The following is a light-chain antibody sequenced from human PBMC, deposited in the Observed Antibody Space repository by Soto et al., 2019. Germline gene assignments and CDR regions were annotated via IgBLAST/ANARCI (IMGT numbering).Light chain of an antibody. CDR3: SSYTSSLYV. Sequence: QSVLTQPASVSGSPGQSITISCTGTSSDVGGYNYVSWYQQHPGKAPKLMIYDVSNRPSGVSNRFSGSKSGNTASLTFSGLQAEDEADYYCSSYTSSLYVFGTGTKVTVL. CDR1: SSDVGGYNY. V-gene: IGLV2-14*01. J-gene: IGLJ1*01. CDR2: DVS.